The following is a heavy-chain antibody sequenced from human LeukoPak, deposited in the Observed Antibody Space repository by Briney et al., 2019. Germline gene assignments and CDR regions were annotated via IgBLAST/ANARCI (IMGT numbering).Heavy chain of an antibody. J-gene: IGHJ3*02. CDR1: GYTFTSYG. D-gene: IGHD2-2*01. Sequence: ASVKVSCKASGYTFTSYGISWVRQAPGQGLEWMGWISAYNGNTDYAQKLQGRVTMTTDTSTSTAYMELRSLRSDDTAVYYCARDGTRYCSSTSCSGGAFDIWGQGTMVTVSS. CDR2: ISAYNGNT. CDR3: ARDGTRYCSSTSCSGGAFDI. V-gene: IGHV1-18*01.